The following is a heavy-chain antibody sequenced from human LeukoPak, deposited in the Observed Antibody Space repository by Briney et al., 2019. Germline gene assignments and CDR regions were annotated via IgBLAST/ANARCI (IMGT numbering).Heavy chain of an antibody. J-gene: IGHJ4*02. CDR2: MYYSGST. Sequence: SETLSLTCTVSGVSISSASYYWGWIRQPPGKGLEWIGSMYYSGSTYYNPSLKSRVTISVDTSKNQFSLKLNSVTAADTAVYYCARDSSGYYYVWGQGTLVTVSS. D-gene: IGHD3-22*01. CDR1: GVSISSASYY. CDR3: ARDSSGYYYV. V-gene: IGHV4-39*07.